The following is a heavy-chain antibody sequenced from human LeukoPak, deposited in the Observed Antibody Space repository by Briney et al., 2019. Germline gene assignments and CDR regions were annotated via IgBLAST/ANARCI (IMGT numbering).Heavy chain of an antibody. D-gene: IGHD3-3*01. CDR1: GFTFSSYA. J-gene: IGHJ4*02. CDR3: AKGQDFWSGYYSY. V-gene: IGHV3-23*01. Sequence: GGSLRLSCAASGFTFSSYAMSWVRQAPGKGLEWVSDINGSGGSTYYADSVKGRFTISRDNSKNTLYLQMNSLRAEDTAVYYCAKGQDFWSGYYSYWGQGTLVTVSS. CDR2: INGSGGST.